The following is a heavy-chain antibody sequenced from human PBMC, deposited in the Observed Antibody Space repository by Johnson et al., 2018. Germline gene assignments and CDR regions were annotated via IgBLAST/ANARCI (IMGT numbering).Heavy chain of an antibody. Sequence: EQLREWGPGLVEPSVTRVLWCTVSSGSTSSYYWSWIRQPPGKRLEWIGYMYNSVSPNYHPPLKSRVTISVDTSQNQISLKLSSVTAADTAVYYWGRGGGGNYYYHYAMDVWGQGTTVTVSS. V-gene: IGHV4-4*08. CDR2: MYNSVSP. CDR1: SGSTSSYY. J-gene: IGHJ6*02. CDR3: GRGGGGNYYYHYAMDV. D-gene: IGHD3-16*01.